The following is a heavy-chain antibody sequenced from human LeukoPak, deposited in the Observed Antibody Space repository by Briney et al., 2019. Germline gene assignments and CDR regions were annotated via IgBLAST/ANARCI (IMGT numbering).Heavy chain of an antibody. Sequence: PGGSLRLSCAASGFTFSDYTMNWVRQAPGKGLEWVSYISTTGYTMYYADSVKGRFTISRDNAKNSLYLQMNSLRDEETAVYYCARDYGHAFDIWGQGTMVTVSS. J-gene: IGHJ3*02. D-gene: IGHD3-10*01. CDR1: GFTFSDYT. CDR2: ISTTGYTM. CDR3: ARDYGHAFDI. V-gene: IGHV3-48*02.